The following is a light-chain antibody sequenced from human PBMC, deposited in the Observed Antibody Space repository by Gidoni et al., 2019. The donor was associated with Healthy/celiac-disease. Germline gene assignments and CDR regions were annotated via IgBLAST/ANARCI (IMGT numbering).Light chain of an antibody. Sequence: DIVMTQSPASLAVSLGERATINCKSSQSVLYSSNNKNYLAWYQQKPGQPPNLLIYWASTRESGVPDRFSGSGSGTDFTLTISSLQAEDVAVYYCQQYYSTPLTFGGGTKVEIE. CDR1: QSVLYSSNNKNY. J-gene: IGKJ4*01. CDR2: WAS. V-gene: IGKV4-1*01. CDR3: QQYYSTPLT.